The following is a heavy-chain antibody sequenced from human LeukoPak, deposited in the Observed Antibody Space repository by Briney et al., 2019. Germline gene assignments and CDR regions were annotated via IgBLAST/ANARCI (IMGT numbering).Heavy chain of an antibody. J-gene: IGHJ6*02. V-gene: IGHV3-48*03. CDR2: ISSGSTI. Sequence: PGGSLRLSCAASGFTFSSYEMNWVRQAPGKGLEWVSYISSGSTIYYADSVKGRFAISRDNAKNSLYLQMNSLRAEDTAVYYCARVGDYDILTGITDLVGMDVWGQGTTVTVSS. CDR1: GFTFSSYE. CDR3: ARVGDYDILTGITDLVGMDV. D-gene: IGHD3-9*01.